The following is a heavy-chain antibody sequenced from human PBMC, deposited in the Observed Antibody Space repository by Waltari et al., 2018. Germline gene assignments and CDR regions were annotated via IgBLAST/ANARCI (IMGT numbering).Heavy chain of an antibody. J-gene: IGHJ3*02. Sequence: QVQLVQSGAEVKKPGASVKVSCKASGYTFTGYYMHWVRQAPGQGLEWMGRINPNSGDTSISTAYMELSRLRSDDTAVYYCARAYCDGGNALTWSLDIWGQGTMVTVSS. CDR1: GYTFTGYY. CDR3: ARAYCDGGNALTWSLDI. D-gene: IGHD2-15*01. V-gene: IGHV1-2*06. CDR2: INPNSG.